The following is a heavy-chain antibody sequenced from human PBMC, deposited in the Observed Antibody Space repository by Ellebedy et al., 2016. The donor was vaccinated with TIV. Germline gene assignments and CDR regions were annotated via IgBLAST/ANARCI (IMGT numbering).Heavy chain of an antibody. D-gene: IGHD3-16*01. CDR1: GFSFSTFA. CDR2: ISAGGGTS. CDR3: ARLTEA. J-gene: IGHJ5*02. V-gene: IGHV3-23*01. Sequence: GGSLRLSXAGSGFSFSTFAMGWVRQAPGKGLEWVSSISAGGGTSYYADSVKGRYTISRDNSKNTLYLQMNSLRAEDTAVYYCARLTEAWGQGTLVTVSS.